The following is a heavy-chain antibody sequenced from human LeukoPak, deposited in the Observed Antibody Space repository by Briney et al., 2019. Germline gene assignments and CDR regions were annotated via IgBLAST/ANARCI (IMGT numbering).Heavy chain of an antibody. Sequence: GGSLRLSCSASGFTFSSYAMHWVRQAPGKGLEYVSAISSNGGSTYHADSVKGRFSISRDNSKNTVYLQMNGLRVEDTAVYYCARLVTGTTVINSGWFDPWGRGTLVTVSS. CDR1: GFTFSSYA. D-gene: IGHD4-23*01. J-gene: IGHJ5*02. V-gene: IGHV3-64*04. CDR3: ARLVTGTTVINSGWFDP. CDR2: ISSNGGST.